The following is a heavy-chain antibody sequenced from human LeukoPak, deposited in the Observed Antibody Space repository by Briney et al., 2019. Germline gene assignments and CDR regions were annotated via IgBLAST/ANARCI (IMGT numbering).Heavy chain of an antibody. D-gene: IGHD3-10*01. J-gene: IGHJ6*02. Sequence: PGGSLRLSCAASGFTFSSYSMNWVRQAPGKGLEWVSRISWNSGGIGYADSVKGRFTISRDNAKNSLYLQMNSLRAEDTALYYCAKDMAPYGSGSYGMDVWGQGTTVTVSS. CDR1: GFTFSSYS. V-gene: IGHV3-9*01. CDR3: AKDMAPYGSGSYGMDV. CDR2: ISWNSGGI.